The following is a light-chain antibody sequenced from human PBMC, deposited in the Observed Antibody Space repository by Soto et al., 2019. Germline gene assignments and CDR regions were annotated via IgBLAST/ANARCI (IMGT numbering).Light chain of an antibody. J-gene: IGKJ2*01. V-gene: IGKV1-39*01. Sequence: DTQMTQSPSSLSASVGDTVTITCRASQGIGTYLNWYQQRPGTAPRLLIYDASTLHNGVPSRFSGRRSGTDFTLTISGLHPEDFATYYCEQSYSLPYTFGLGTKLENK. CDR3: EQSYSLPYT. CDR1: QGIGTY. CDR2: DAS.